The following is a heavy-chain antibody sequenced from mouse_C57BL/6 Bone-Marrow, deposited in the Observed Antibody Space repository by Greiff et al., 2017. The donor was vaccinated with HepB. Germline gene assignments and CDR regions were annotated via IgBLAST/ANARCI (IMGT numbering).Heavy chain of an antibody. CDR2: SRNKANDYTT. J-gene: IGHJ4*01. CDR1: GFTFSDFY. CDR3: ARDGGGSEDYYAMDY. V-gene: IGHV7-1*01. Sequence: EVHLVESGGGLVQSGRSLRLSCATSGFTFSDFYMEWVRQAPGKGLEWIAASRNKANDYTTEYSASVKGRFIVSRDTSQSILYLQMNALRAEDTAIYYCARDGGGSEDYYAMDYWGQGTSVTVSS.